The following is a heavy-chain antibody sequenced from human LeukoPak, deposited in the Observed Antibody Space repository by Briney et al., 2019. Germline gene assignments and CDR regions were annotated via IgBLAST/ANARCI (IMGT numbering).Heavy chain of an antibody. V-gene: IGHV4-59*12. CDR1: GGSISSYY. Sequence: SETLSLTCTVSGGSISSYYWSWIRQPPGKGLEWIGYIYYSGSTNYNPSLKSRVTISADTSKNQFSLKLSSVTAADTAVYYCARGRALLKPRGGGYFDLWGRGILVTVSS. J-gene: IGHJ2*01. CDR2: IYYSGST. CDR3: ARGRALLKPRGGGYFDL. D-gene: IGHD3-16*01.